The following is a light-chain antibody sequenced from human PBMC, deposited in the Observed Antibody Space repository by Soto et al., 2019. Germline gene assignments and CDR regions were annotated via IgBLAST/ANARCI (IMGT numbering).Light chain of an antibody. V-gene: IGKV3-20*01. CDR2: GAS. CDR3: HQYSSSPRT. J-gene: IGKJ1*01. CDR1: QSVSSNS. Sequence: ESVLTQSPGTLSLSPGDRATLSCRASQSVSSNSLAWYQQKPGQAPRLLIYGASIRATGIPDRFSGSGSGTDFTLTIRRLEPEDFAMYFCHQYSSSPRTFGQGTKVEIK.